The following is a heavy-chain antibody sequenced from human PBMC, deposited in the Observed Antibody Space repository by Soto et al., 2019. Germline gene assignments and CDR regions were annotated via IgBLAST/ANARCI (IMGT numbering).Heavy chain of an antibody. CDR2: INPNVGGT. CDR1: GYTFTDYY. Sequence: QVHLVQSGAEVKKPGASVYVSCKASGYTFTDYYVHWVRQAPGQGLEWMGWINPNVGGTNYARKFQGRLTMTRDTSISTVYMALTRLGPDDTARYYCARGGREVPRIPYDTWGQGTLVTVSS. D-gene: IGHD3-16*01. V-gene: IGHV1-2*02. CDR3: ARGGREVPRIPYDT. J-gene: IGHJ5*02.